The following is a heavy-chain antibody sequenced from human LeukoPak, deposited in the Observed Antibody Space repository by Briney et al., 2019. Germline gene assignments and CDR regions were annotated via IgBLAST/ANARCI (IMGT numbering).Heavy chain of an antibody. Sequence: PGGSLRLSCAASGFPFTNYAMSWVRQAPGKGLECVSVISGDGGTTYYADFVKGRSTISRDNSKNTLYLQMNSLRAEDTAVYYCAKASVLQNNPNVRYFDYWGQGTLVTVSS. V-gene: IGHV3-23*01. CDR3: AKASVLQNNPNVRYFDY. D-gene: IGHD1/OR15-1a*01. J-gene: IGHJ4*02. CDR2: ISGDGGTT. CDR1: GFPFTNYA.